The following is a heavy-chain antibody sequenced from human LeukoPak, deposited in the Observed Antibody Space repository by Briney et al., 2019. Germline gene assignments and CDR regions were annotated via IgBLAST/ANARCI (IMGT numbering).Heavy chain of an antibody. CDR1: GFTFNNYW. CDR3: ATFKFLGT. V-gene: IGHV3-7*03. J-gene: IGHJ3*01. D-gene: IGHD3-3*01. Sequence: GGSLRLSCAASGFTFNNYWMTWVRQGPGKGLEWVANIKPGGNEKYYVDSVKGRFTISRDNVKNSLYLQMNSLRAEDTAIYYCATFKFLGTWGQGTMVTVSP. CDR2: IKPGGNEK.